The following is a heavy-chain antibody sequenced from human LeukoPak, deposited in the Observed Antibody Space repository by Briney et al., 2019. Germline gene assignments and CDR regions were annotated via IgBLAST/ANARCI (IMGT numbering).Heavy chain of an antibody. Sequence: GGSLRLSCAVSGFNVSNNYMSWVRQAPGKGLEWVSVIYRGGSTYYADSVKGRFTMSRDNSKNTVYLQMDSLRAEDTAVYYCARDRGAAAGNWGQGTLVTVSS. D-gene: IGHD6-13*01. CDR3: ARDRGAAAGN. CDR1: GFNVSNNY. J-gene: IGHJ4*02. CDR2: IYRGGST. V-gene: IGHV3-53*01.